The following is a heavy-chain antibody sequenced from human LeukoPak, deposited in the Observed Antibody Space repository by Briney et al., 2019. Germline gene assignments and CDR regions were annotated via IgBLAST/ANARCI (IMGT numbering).Heavy chain of an antibody. CDR1: GFTFSNVW. D-gene: IGHD3-10*01. CDR3: TTEITMVRGVIGFDY. CDR2: IKSKTDGGTT. Sequence: GVSVRLSCAASGFTFSNVWMSWVRQAPGKGLEWGGRIKSKTDGGTTDYAAPVKGRITISRDDSKNTLYLQMISLKTEDTAVYYCTTEITMVRGVIGFDYWGQGTLVTVSS. J-gene: IGHJ4*02. V-gene: IGHV3-15*01.